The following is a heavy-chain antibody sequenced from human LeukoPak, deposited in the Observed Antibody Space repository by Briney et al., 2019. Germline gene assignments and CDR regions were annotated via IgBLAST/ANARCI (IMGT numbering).Heavy chain of an antibody. CDR3: ARDPSVDSFDY. D-gene: IGHD2-15*01. CDR1: GFTFSNYA. V-gene: IGHV3-23*01. Sequence: GGSLRLSCAASGFTFSNYAMNWVRQAPGKGLEWVSVISGSGGGTYYADSVKGRFTISRDNSKNTLYLQMNSLRAEDPAVYYCARDPSVDSFDYWGQGTLVTVSS. CDR2: ISGSGGGT. J-gene: IGHJ4*02.